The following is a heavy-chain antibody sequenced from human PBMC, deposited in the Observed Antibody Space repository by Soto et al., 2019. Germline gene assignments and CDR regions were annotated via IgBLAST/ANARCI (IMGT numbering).Heavy chain of an antibody. D-gene: IGHD6-19*01. V-gene: IGHV4-39*01. CDR1: GGSISSSSYY. CDR3: IIAGGWGRGPRKYYYYGMDV. J-gene: IGHJ6*02. CDR2: IYYSGST. Sequence: PSETLSLTCTVSGGSISSSSYYWGWIRQPPGKGLEWIGSIYYSGSTYYNPSLKSRVTISVDTSKNQFSLKLSSVTAADTAVYYCIIAGGWGRGPRKYYYYGMDVWGQGTTVTVSS.